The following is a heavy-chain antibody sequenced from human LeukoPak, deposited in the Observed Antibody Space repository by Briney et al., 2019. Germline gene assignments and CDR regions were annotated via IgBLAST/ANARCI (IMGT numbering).Heavy chain of an antibody. D-gene: IGHD3-10*01. Sequence: PSETLSLTCTVSGGSISNFYWSWIRQPPGKGLEWIGYIYYSGSTNYNPSLKSRVTISVDTSKNQFSLKLSSVTAADTAVYYCARGRAELLWFGGIDYWGQGTLVTVSS. J-gene: IGHJ4*02. CDR2: IYYSGST. CDR3: ARGRAELLWFGGIDY. CDR1: GGSISNFY. V-gene: IGHV4-59*01.